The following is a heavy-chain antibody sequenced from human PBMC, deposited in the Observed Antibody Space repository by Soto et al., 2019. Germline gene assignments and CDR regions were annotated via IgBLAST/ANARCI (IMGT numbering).Heavy chain of an antibody. CDR1: GGSISRGAYF. D-gene: IGHD2-15*01. J-gene: IGHJ4*02. CDR3: ARGGPVSVSPAWQLLGYFDY. V-gene: IGHV4-31*03. CDR2: ISYTGAT. Sequence: QVHLQESGPGQVRPSQTLSLSCSVSGGSISRGAYFWTWIRQFPGKGLEWIAYISYTGATYYNPSLKSRVTIFSDTSKNHFSLKLNSVTSADTAVYYCARGGPVSVSPAWQLLGYFDYWGQGTLVTVSS.